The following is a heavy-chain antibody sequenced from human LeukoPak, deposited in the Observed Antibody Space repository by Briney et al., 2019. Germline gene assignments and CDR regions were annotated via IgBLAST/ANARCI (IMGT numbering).Heavy chain of an antibody. CDR3: ARGLLDTMVRGVIHYYYGMDV. Sequence: PSETLSLTCAVYGGSFSGYCWSWIRQPPGKGLEWIGEINHSGSANYNPSLKSRVTISVDTSKNQFSLKLSSVTAADTAVYYCARGLLDTMVRGVIHYYYGMDVWGKGTTVTVSS. J-gene: IGHJ6*04. V-gene: IGHV4-34*01. D-gene: IGHD3-10*01. CDR1: GGSFSGYC. CDR2: INHSGSA.